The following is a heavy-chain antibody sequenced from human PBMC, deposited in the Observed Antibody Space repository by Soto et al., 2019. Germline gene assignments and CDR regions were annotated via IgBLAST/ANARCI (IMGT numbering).Heavy chain of an antibody. D-gene: IGHD3-10*01. CDR3: AKGGQSYDY. V-gene: IGHV3-23*01. CDR1: GFTLSNYA. J-gene: IGHJ4*02. Sequence: EVQLLESGGGSVQPGGSLRLSCAASGFTLSNYAMSWVRQAPGKGLEWVSAISTSVGSTYYTDSVKGRFTISRDNSKNTLYLQMNSLRAEDTAVYYCAKGGQSYDYWGQGTLVTVSS. CDR2: ISTSVGST.